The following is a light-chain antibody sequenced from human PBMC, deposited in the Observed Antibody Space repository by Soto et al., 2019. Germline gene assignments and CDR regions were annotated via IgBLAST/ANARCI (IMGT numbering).Light chain of an antibody. V-gene: IGKV1-39*01. J-gene: IGKJ5*01. CDR1: QSISSY. Sequence: DIQMTQSPSTLSASVGDRVTITCRASQSISSYLNWYQQKPGKAPKLLIYAASSLQSGVPSRFSGSGSGTDFTLTISRLEPEDFAVYYCQQYTSSLNTFGQGTRWRL. CDR3: QQYTSSLNT. CDR2: AAS.